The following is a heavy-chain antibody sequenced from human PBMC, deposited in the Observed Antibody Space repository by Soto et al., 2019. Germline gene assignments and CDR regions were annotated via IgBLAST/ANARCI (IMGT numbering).Heavy chain of an antibody. CDR2: INTSKGYT. J-gene: IGHJ3*02. CDR1: GYNINISG. V-gene: IGHV1-18*04. CDR3: ERVRTAPTNLGCFNT. Sequence: VQLVQSGDEVKKPGASVKVSCKASGYNINISGLCWVRLAPGQGLEWMGWINTSKGYTRYAQKFQGRATMTTETPPTSPYMKLTSRKSADTPHYYGERVRTAPTNLGCFNTWGQGTMVPLSS. D-gene: IGHD1-1*01.